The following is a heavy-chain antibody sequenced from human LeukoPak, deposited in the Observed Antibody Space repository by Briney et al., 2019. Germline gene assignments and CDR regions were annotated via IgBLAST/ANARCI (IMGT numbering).Heavy chain of an antibody. CDR3: ARGDIVVVPAAMPDY. CDR2: INPNSGGT. Sequence: ASVKVSCKASGYTFTGYYMHWVRQAPGQGLEWMGWINPNSGGTNYAQKFQGRVTMTRDTSISTAYMELSRLRSDDTAVYYCARGDIVVVPAAMPDYWGQGTLVTVSS. D-gene: IGHD2-2*01. CDR1: GYTFTGYY. J-gene: IGHJ4*02. V-gene: IGHV1-2*02.